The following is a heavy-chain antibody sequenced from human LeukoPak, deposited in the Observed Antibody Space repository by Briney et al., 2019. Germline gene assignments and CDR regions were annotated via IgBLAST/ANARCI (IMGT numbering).Heavy chain of an antibody. CDR2: ISSSSSYI. Sequence: TGGSLRLSCAASGFTFSSYSMNWVRQAPGKGLEWVSSISSSSSYIYYADSVKGRFTISRDNAKNSLYLQMNSLRAEDTAVYYCASIGPALMWYWGQGTLVTVSS. J-gene: IGHJ4*02. CDR3: ASIGPALMWY. D-gene: IGHD2-21*01. V-gene: IGHV3-21*01. CDR1: GFTFSSYS.